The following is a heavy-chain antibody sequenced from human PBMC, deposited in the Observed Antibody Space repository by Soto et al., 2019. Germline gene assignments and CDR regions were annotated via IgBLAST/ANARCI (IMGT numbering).Heavy chain of an antibody. CDR2: ISYDGSNK. V-gene: IGHV3-30-3*01. Sequence: QVQLVESGGGVVQPGRSLRLSCAASGFTFSSYAMHWVRQAPGKGLEWVAVISYDGSNKYYADSVKGRFTISRDNSKNTLYLQMNSLRAEDTAVYYCARDLREXWLGGEFDYWGQGTLVTVSS. CDR1: GFTFSSYA. D-gene: IGHD3-10*01. J-gene: IGHJ4*02. CDR3: ARDLREXWLGGEFDY.